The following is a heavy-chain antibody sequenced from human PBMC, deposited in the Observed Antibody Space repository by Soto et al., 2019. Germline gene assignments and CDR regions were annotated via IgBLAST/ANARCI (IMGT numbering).Heavy chain of an antibody. CDR1: GFTFSSYA. Sequence: GGSLRLSCAASGFTFSSYAMSWVRQAPGKGLEWVSAISGSGGSTYYADSVKGRFTISRDNSKNTLYLQMNSLRAEDTAVYYCAKALRWFRGTPQFDPWGQGTLVTVSS. CDR3: AKALRWFRGTPQFDP. V-gene: IGHV3-23*01. J-gene: IGHJ5*02. D-gene: IGHD3-10*01. CDR2: ISGSGGST.